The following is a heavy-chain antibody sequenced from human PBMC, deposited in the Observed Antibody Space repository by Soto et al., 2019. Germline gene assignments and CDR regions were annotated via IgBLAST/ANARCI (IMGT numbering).Heavy chain of an antibody. CDR3: AGGGVTHFDY. Sequence: GASVKVSCKNSGFTFGSSAVQWVRQAPGQHLEWIGWIVVGSGNTNYAQKFHERVTITRDMSTRTAYMELSSLRSEDTAVYYCAGGGVTHFDYWGQGTLVTVSS. CDR2: IVVGSGNT. D-gene: IGHD2-21*02. V-gene: IGHV1-58*01. CDR1: GFTFGSSA. J-gene: IGHJ4*02.